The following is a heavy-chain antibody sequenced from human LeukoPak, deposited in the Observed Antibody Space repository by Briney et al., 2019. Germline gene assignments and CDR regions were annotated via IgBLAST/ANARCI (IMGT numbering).Heavy chain of an antibody. Sequence: PSETLSLTCAVSGVSISSSNWWSWVRQPPGKGLEWIGVIYHSGSTNYNPSLKSRVTISVDTSKNQFSLKLSSVTAADTAVYYCARGLHFWSGYYIHYTGKYYMDVWGKGTTVTVSS. CDR2: IYHSGST. CDR1: GVSISSSNW. CDR3: ARGLHFWSGYYIHYTGKYYMDV. D-gene: IGHD3-3*02. V-gene: IGHV4-4*02. J-gene: IGHJ6*03.